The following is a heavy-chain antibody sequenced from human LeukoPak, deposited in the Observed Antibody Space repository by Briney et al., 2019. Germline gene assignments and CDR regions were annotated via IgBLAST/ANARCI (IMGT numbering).Heavy chain of an antibody. CDR1: GGSIRFSSYY. CDR3: ARVTGYMIEDYFDY. J-gene: IGHJ4*02. CDR2: IYYTGSA. V-gene: IGHV4-39*07. Sequence: SETLSLTCTVSGGSIRFSSYYWGWIRQPPGKGLEWIGSIYYTGSAYYNPSLKSRVTISVDTSKNQFSLKLSSVTAADTAVYYCARVTGYMIEDYFDYWGQGTLVTVSS. D-gene: IGHD3-22*01.